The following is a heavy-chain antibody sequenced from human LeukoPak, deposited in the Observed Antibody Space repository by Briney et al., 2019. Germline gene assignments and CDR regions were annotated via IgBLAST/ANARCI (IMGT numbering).Heavy chain of an antibody. CDR1: GFTFSSSW. CDR3: TRALIGSGDV. V-gene: IGHV3-74*01. D-gene: IGHD3-16*01. CDR2: TNSDGSIT. Sequence: GGSLRLSCAASGFTFSSSWMHWVRQAPGKGLVWVSRTNSDGSITTYADSVKGRFTISRDNAKNTLYLQMSSLRAEDTAVYYCTRALIGSGDVWGQGTTVTVSS. J-gene: IGHJ6*02.